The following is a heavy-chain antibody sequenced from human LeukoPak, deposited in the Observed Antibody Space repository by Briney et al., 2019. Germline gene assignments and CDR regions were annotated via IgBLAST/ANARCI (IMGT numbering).Heavy chain of an antibody. CDR2: IYYSGST. V-gene: IGHV4-59*01. J-gene: IGHJ6*02. CDR3: ARDSPAAGTSYYYYYGMDV. Sequence: SETLSLTCIVSGGSLSSYHWSWIRQPPGRGLEWMGYIYYSGSTNYNPSLKSRVTISVDTSKNQFSLKLSSVTAADTAVYYCARDSPAAGTSYYYYYGMDVWGQGTTVTVSS. CDR1: GGSLSSYH. D-gene: IGHD6-13*01.